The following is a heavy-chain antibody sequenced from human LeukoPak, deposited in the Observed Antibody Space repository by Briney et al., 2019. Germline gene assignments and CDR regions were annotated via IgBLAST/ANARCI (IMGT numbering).Heavy chain of an antibody. CDR2: INHSGST. Sequence: LVNPTQTLTLTCTFSGFSLSTSLMRVSWIRQPPGKGLEWIGEINHSGSTNYNPSLKSRVTISVDTSKNQFSLKLSSVTAAHTAVYYCARGRTYYGSGSYSGNWFDPWGQGTLVTVSS. CDR3: ARGRTYYGSGSYSGNWFDP. V-gene: IGHV4-34*01. J-gene: IGHJ5*02. CDR1: GFSLSTSL. D-gene: IGHD3-10*01.